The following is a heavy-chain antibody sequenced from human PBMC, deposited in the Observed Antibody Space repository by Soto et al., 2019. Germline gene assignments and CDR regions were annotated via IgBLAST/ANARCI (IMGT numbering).Heavy chain of an antibody. V-gene: IGHV3-23*01. D-gene: IGHD3-22*01. CDR2: ISGSGGST. J-gene: IGHJ4*02. CDR3: AKDNYYDSSGYYCSIDY. Sequence: EVQLLESGGGLVQPGGSLRLSCAASGFTFSSYAMSWVRQAPGKGLEWVSAISGSGGSTYYADSVKGRFTISRDNSKNTQYLQMNSLRAEDTAVYYCAKDNYYDSSGYYCSIDYWGQGTLVTVSS. CDR1: GFTFSSYA.